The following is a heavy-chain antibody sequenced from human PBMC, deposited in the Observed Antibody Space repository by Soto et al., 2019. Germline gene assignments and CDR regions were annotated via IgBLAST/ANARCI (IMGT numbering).Heavy chain of an antibody. J-gene: IGHJ6*03. V-gene: IGHV2-5*02. Sequence: SGPTLVNPTQTLTLTCTFSGFSLSTSGVGVGWIRQPPGKALEWLALIYWDDDKRYSPSLKSRLTITKDTSKNQVVLTMTNMDPVDTATYYCAHRITMVRGVRNYYMDVWGKGTTGTVSS. CDR1: GFSLSTSGVG. CDR2: IYWDDDK. D-gene: IGHD3-10*01. CDR3: AHRITMVRGVRNYYMDV.